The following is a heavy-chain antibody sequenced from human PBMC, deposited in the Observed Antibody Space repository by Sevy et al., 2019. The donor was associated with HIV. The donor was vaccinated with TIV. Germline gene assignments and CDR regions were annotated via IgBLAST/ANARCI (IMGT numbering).Heavy chain of an antibody. Sequence: SETLSLTCTVSGGSISSNSYYWGWIRQPPGKGLEWIGIISYSGSTYYNPSLQSPVTIFVGKSKNQFSLKLNSLTAADTAVYYCARQRGYGDYEFGYWGQGTLVTVS. V-gene: IGHV4-39*01. CDR1: GGSISSNSYY. J-gene: IGHJ4*02. D-gene: IGHD4-17*01. CDR3: ARQRGYGDYEFGY. CDR2: ISYSGST.